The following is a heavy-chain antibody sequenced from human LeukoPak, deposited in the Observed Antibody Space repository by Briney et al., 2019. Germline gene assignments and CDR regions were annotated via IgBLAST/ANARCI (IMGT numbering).Heavy chain of an antibody. J-gene: IGHJ4*02. CDR3: ASNNWNDWGY. D-gene: IGHD1-1*01. CDR1: GFTFSGYW. Sequence: PGGSLRLSCAASGFTFSGYWMSWVRQAPGKGLEWVANIKQDGSEKYYVDSVKGRFTISRDNAKNSLYLQMNSLRAEDTAVYYCASNNWNDWGYWGQGTLVTVSS. V-gene: IGHV3-7*01. CDR2: IKQDGSEK.